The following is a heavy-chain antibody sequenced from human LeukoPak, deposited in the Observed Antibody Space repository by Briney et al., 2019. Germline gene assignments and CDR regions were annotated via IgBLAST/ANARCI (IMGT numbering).Heavy chain of an antibody. V-gene: IGHV3-23*01. CDR1: GFTFRSHA. D-gene: IGHD2-21*01. Sequence: PGGSLRLSCEASGFTFRSHAMSWVRQAPGKGLEWVSTLSGESISTYYADSVKGRFTISRDNSKNTLYLQMNSLGAEDTAIYYCARAPVVVLAMRSDYWGQGTLVTVSS. CDR3: ARAPVVVLAMRSDY. J-gene: IGHJ4*02. CDR2: LSGESIST.